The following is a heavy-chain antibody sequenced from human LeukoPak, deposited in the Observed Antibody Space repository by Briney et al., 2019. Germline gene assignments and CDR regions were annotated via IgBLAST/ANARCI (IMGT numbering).Heavy chain of an antibody. CDR3: ARVTRGYSYYYYGMDV. V-gene: IGHV4-34*01. Sequence: SETLSLTCAVYGGSFSGYYWSWIRQPPGKGLEWIGEINHSGSTNYNPSLKSRVTISVDTSKNQFSLKLGSVTAADTAVYYCARVTRGYSYYYYGMDVWGQGTTVTVSS. D-gene: IGHD5-12*01. CDR1: GGSFSGYY. J-gene: IGHJ6*02. CDR2: INHSGST.